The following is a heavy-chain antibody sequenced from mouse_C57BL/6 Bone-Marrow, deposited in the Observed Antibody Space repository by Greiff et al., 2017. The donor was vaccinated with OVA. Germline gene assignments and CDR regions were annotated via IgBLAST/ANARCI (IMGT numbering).Heavy chain of an antibody. Sequence: EVKVEESGPGLVKPSQSLSLTCSVTGYSITSGYYWNWIRQFPGNKLEWMGYISYDGSNNYNPSLKNRISITRDTSKNQFFLKLNSLTTEDTATYYCAHFAMDYWGQGTSVTVSS. CDR1: GYSITSGYY. CDR2: ISYDGSN. CDR3: AHFAMDY. J-gene: IGHJ4*01. V-gene: IGHV3-6*01.